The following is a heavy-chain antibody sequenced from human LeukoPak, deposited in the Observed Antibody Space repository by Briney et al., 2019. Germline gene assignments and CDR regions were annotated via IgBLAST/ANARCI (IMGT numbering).Heavy chain of an antibody. CDR1: GGSVSSGSYY. D-gene: IGHD1-14*01. J-gene: IGHJ3*02. CDR3: ARKEPSGTYGAFDI. V-gene: IGHV4-61*01. Sequence: KASETLSLTCTVSGGSVSSGSYYWSWNRQPPGKGLEWIGYIYYSGSTNYNPSLKSRVTISVDTSKNQFSLKLSSVTAADTAVYYCARKEPSGTYGAFDIWGQGTMVTVSS. CDR2: IYYSGST.